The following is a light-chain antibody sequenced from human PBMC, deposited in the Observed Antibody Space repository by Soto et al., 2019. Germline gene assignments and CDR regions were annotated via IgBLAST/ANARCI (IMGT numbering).Light chain of an antibody. Sequence: DIQMTHSPSTLSASVGDRATITCRASQSISSWLAWYQQKPGKAPKLLIYKASSLESGVPSRFSGSGSGTEFTLTISSLQPDDFATYYCQQYNSYPTFGQGTRLEIK. V-gene: IGKV1-5*03. CDR2: KAS. CDR3: QQYNSYPT. J-gene: IGKJ5*01. CDR1: QSISSW.